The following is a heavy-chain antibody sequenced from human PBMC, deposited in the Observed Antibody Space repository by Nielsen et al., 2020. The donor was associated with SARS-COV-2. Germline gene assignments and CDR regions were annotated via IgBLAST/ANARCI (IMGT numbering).Heavy chain of an antibody. V-gene: IGHV4-59*01. Sequence: GSLRLSCAASEFMFSTYAMTWVRQAPGKGLEWIGYIYYSGNTNYNPSLKSRVTMSVDTSKNQFSLKLSSVTAADTAVYYCARGTDSGLYWGQGTLVTVSS. CDR2: IYYSGNT. CDR1: EFMFSTYA. D-gene: IGHD3-10*01. CDR3: ARGTDSGLY. J-gene: IGHJ4*02.